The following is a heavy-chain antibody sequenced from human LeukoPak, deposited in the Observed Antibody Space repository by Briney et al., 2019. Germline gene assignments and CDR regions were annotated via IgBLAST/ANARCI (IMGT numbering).Heavy chain of an antibody. CDR2: IYTSGST. Sequence: PSETLSLTCTVSGGSISTCYWSWIRQPAGKGLEWIGRIYTSGSTNYNPSLKSRVTMSVDTTKSQFSLKLRSVTAADTAVYYCARGCSDPREPHPFDIWGRGTVVTVSS. D-gene: IGHD1-14*01. CDR3: ARGCSDPREPHPFDI. V-gene: IGHV4-4*07. J-gene: IGHJ3*02. CDR1: GGSISTCY.